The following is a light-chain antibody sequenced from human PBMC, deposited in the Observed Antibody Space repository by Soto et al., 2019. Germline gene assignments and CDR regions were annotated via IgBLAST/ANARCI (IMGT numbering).Light chain of an antibody. CDR1: QSVSSN. J-gene: IGKJ1*01. CDR3: QESTNRPRT. CDR2: RAS. V-gene: IGKV3-15*01. Sequence: IVLLLSPATLSVSPGERSTLSCMASQSVSSNLAWYLQKPGQAPRLLIYRASTRATGVPANFSGGGSGTDFTLTIISLQSEDFAVYCSQESTNRPRTFGEGTKLDIK.